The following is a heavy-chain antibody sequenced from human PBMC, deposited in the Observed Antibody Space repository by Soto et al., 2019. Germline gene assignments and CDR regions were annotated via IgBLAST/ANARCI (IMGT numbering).Heavy chain of an antibody. CDR1: GGSISSGDYY. CDR3: ASYYDSSGYYSDY. V-gene: IGHV4-30-4*01. Sequence: PSETLSLTCTVSGGSISSGDYYWSWIRQPPGKGLEWIGYIYYSGSTYYNPSLQSRVTISVDTSKNQFSLKLSSVTAADTAVYYCASYYDSSGYYSDYWGQGTLVTVSS. D-gene: IGHD3-22*01. CDR2: IYYSGST. J-gene: IGHJ4*02.